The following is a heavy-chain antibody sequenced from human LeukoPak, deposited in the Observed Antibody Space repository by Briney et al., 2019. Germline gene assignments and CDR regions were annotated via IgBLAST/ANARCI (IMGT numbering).Heavy chain of an antibody. CDR1: GYTFTSYG. J-gene: IGHJ6*02. D-gene: IGHD7-27*01. CDR2: ISAYNGNT. CDR3: ARGQDFVQLRTYYYYGMDV. Sequence: ASVKVSCKASGYTFTSYGISWVRQAPGQGLEWMGWISAYNGNTNYAQKLQGRVTMTTDTSTSTAYMELRSLRSDDTAVYYCARGQDFVQLRTYYYYGMDVWGQGTTVTVS. V-gene: IGHV1-18*01.